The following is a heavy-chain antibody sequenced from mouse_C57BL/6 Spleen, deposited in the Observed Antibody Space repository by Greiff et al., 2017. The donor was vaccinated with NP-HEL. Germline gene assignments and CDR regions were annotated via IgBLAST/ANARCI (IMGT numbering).Heavy chain of an antibody. V-gene: IGHV1-54*01. CDR1: GYAFTNYL. J-gene: IGHJ1*03. CDR2: INPGSGGT. Sequence: VQLQQSGAELVRPGTSVKVSCKASGYAFTNYLIEWVKQRPGQGLEWIGVINPGSGGTNYNEKFKGKATLTADKSSSTAYMQLSSLTSEDSAVYVSARRAGLDWYFDVWGTGTTVTVSS. D-gene: IGHD2-4*01. CDR3: ARRAGLDWYFDV.